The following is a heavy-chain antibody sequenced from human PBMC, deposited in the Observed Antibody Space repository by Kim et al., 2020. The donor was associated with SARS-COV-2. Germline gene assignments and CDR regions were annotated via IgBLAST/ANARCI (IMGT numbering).Heavy chain of an antibody. V-gene: IGHV5-51*01. CDR2: IYPGDSDT. J-gene: IGHJ4*02. D-gene: IGHD2-2*01. CDR1: GYSFTSYW. Sequence: GESLKISCKGSGYSFTSYWIGWVRQMPGKGLEWMGIIYPGDSDTRYSPSFQGQVTISADKSISTAYLQWSSLKASDTAMYYCARLKYQLLSGGAVAAAGTRGEFDYWGQGTLVTVSS. CDR3: ARLKYQLLSGGAVAAAGTRGEFDY.